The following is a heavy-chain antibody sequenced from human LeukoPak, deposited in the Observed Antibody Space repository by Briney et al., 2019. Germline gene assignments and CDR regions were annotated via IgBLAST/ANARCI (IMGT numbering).Heavy chain of an antibody. J-gene: IGHJ4*02. Sequence: PSETLSLTCTVSGGSISSSSYYWGWIRQPPGKGLEWIGSIYYSGSTYYNPSLKSRVTISVDTSKNQFSLKLSSVTAADTAVYYCAPVRRMAVAGFDYWGQGTLVTVSS. CDR1: GGSISSSSYY. D-gene: IGHD6-19*01. V-gene: IGHV4-39*07. CDR3: APVRRMAVAGFDY. CDR2: IYYSGST.